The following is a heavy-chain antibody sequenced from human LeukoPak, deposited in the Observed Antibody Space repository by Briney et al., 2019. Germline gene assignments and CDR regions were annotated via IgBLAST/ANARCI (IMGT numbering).Heavy chain of an antibody. Sequence: SETLSLTCTVSGGSMTSGSNYWGWIPHPPGKGLEFIGRIFYAGSAYYNPSLKSRVSISVDTSKSHFSLNLISVTAADTALYYCASLFYFGSGSFPTYWGLGTLVTVSS. CDR2: IFYAGSA. CDR1: GGSMTSGSNY. D-gene: IGHD3-10*01. V-gene: IGHV4-39*01. CDR3: ASLFYFGSGSFPTY. J-gene: IGHJ4*02.